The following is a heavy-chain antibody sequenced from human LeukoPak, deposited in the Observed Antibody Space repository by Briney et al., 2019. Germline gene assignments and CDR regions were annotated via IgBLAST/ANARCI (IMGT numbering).Heavy chain of an antibody. CDR3: AKSGGYSYGGYDY. V-gene: IGHV3-9*01. CDR1: GFTFDDYA. Sequence: GRSLRLSCAASGFTFDDYAMHWVRQAPGKGLEWVSGISWNSGSIGYADSVKGRFTISGDNAKNSLYLQMNSLRAEDTALYYCAKSGGYSYGGYDYWGQGTLVTVSS. D-gene: IGHD5-18*01. CDR2: ISWNSGSI. J-gene: IGHJ4*02.